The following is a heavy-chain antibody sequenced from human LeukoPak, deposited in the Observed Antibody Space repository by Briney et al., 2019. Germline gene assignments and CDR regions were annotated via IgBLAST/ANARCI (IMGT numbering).Heavy chain of an antibody. Sequence: GGSLRLSCATSGFTFSSNGVHWARQAPGKGLEWVAFMRSDGSHEEYAESVKGRFTISRDNAKNTLYLQMNSLRAEDTAVYYCARRIQGMAPYYFDYWGQGTLVTVSS. D-gene: IGHD5-24*01. CDR1: GFTFSSNG. CDR2: MRSDGSHE. V-gene: IGHV3-30*02. CDR3: ARRIQGMAPYYFDY. J-gene: IGHJ4*02.